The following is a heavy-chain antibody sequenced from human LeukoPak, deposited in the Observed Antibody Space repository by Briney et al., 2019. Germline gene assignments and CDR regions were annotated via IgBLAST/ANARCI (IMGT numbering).Heavy chain of an antibody. J-gene: IGHJ6*03. CDR3: ARAQPDYYYYYMDV. CDR1: GYTFTSYD. CDR2: MNPNSGNT. D-gene: IGHD2-2*01. Sequence: ASVKVSCKASGYTFTSYDINWVRQATGQGLGWMGWMNPNSGNTGYAQKFQGRVTMTRNTSISTAYMELSSLRSEDTAVYYCARAQPDYYYYYMDVWGKGTTVTVSS. V-gene: IGHV1-8*01.